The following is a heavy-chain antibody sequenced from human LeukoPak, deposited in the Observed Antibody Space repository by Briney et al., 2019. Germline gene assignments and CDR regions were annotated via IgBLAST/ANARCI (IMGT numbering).Heavy chain of an antibody. J-gene: IGHJ4*02. CDR3: ARQSGRGPPLDF. D-gene: IGHD1-26*01. CDR2: IYYSGST. Sequence: PSETLSLTCTVSGGSITSSNFYWGWIRQPPGKGLEWIGSIYYSGSTYYNPSLKSRVTMSVDTSKNQFSLKLSSVTAADTAVYFCARQSGRGPPLDFWGPGTLVIVSS. CDR1: GGSITSSNFY. V-gene: IGHV4-39*01.